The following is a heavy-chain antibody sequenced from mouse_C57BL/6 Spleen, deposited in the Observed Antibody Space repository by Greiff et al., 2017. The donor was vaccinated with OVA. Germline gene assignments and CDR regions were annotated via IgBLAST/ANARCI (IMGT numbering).Heavy chain of an antibody. D-gene: IGHD4-1*01. CDR1: GYTFTSYW. Sequence: VQLQQPGAELVKPGASVKLSCKASGYTFTSYWMHWVKQRPGQGLEWIGMIHPNSGSTNYNEKFKSKATLTVDKSSSTAYMQLSSLTSEDSAVYYCGRGKLGRGFAYLGQGTLVTVSA. V-gene: IGHV1-64*01. CDR3: GRGKLGRGFAY. J-gene: IGHJ3*01. CDR2: IHPNSGST.